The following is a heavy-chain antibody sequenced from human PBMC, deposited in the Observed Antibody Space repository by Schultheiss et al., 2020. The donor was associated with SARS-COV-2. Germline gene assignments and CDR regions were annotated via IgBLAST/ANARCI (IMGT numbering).Heavy chain of an antibody. CDR2: IYHSGST. D-gene: IGHD3-10*01. J-gene: IGHJ5*01. CDR1: GGSITSSNW. V-gene: IGHV4-4*02. CDR3: ARDGLGYFGSGSYSNWFDS. Sequence: SETLSLTCAVSGGSITSSNWWSWVRQPPGKGLEWIGEIYHSGSTNYTPSLKSRVTISLDKSKNQFSLKLSSVTAADTAVYYCARDGLGYFGSGSYSNWFDSWGQGTLVTVSS.